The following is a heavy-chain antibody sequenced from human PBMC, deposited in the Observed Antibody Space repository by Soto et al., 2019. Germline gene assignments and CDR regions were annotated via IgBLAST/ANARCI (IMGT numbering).Heavy chain of an antibody. CDR1: GGTFSSYA. J-gene: IGHJ6*02. Sequence: QVQLVQSGAEVKKPGSSVKVSCKASGGTFSSYAISWVRQAPGQGLEWMGGIIPIFGTANYAQKFQGRVTITADESTSTAYMELSSLRSEDTAVYYCARFGGSLFPYYYYGMDVWGQGTMVTVSS. CDR3: ARFGGSLFPYYYYGMDV. D-gene: IGHD3-10*01. CDR2: IIPIFGTA. V-gene: IGHV1-69*01.